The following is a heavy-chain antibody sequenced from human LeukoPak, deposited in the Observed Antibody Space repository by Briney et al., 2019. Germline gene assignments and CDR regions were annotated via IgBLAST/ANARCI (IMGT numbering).Heavy chain of an antibody. Sequence: SQTLSLTYAISGDSVSSNSAAGNWIRQSPSRGLEWLERTYYRSKWYNGYAVSAKSRVTINPDTSKNQFSLQLNSVTPEDTAVYYCARVFSSAYDTSFDYWGQGTLVTVSS. CDR2: TYYRSKWYN. CDR1: GDSVSSNSAA. V-gene: IGHV6-1*01. J-gene: IGHJ4*02. D-gene: IGHD5-12*01. CDR3: ARVFSSAYDTSFDY.